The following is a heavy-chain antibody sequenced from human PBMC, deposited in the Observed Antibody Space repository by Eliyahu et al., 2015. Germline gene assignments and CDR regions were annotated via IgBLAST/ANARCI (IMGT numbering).Heavy chain of an antibody. Sequence: QVQLQESGPGLVKPSXTLSLXCPVSXGSXSSYYWTWIRQPPGKGLEWIAYIYNSGSAKYSPSLKSRVTISVDTSKNQFSLKLSSVTAADTAVYYCARLSGGSGYNWFDPWGQGTLVTVSS. V-gene: IGHV4-59*01. CDR3: ARLSGGSGYNWFDP. D-gene: IGHD2-15*01. CDR2: IYNSGSA. J-gene: IGHJ5*02. CDR1: XGSXSSYY.